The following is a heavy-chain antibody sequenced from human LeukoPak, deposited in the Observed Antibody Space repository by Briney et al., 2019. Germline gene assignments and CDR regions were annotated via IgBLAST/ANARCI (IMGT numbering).Heavy chain of an antibody. D-gene: IGHD6-13*01. CDR3: AAGIEAGGLGDY. Sequence: ASVKVSCKASGGTFTSYYLHWVRQAPGHGLEWMGIINPSGASTSYAQKFQGRLTMTKDTSTSTVYMELSSLRSEDTAVYYCAAGIEAGGLGDYWGQGTLVTVSS. CDR1: GGTFTSYY. CDR2: INPSGAST. V-gene: IGHV1-46*01. J-gene: IGHJ4*02.